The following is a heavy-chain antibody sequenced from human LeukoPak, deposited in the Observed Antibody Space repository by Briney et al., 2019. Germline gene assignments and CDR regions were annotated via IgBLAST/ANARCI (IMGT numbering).Heavy chain of an antibody. V-gene: IGHV1-69*13. CDR3: ARDRQWEPSYYYYYGMDV. D-gene: IGHD1-26*01. CDR1: GGTFSSYA. J-gene: IGHJ6*02. Sequence: EASVKVSCKASGGTFSSYAISWVRQAPGQGLEWMGGIIPIFGTANYAQKFQGRVTITADESTSTAYMELSSLRSEDTAVYYCARDRQWEPSYYYYYGMDVWGQGTTVTVSS. CDR2: IIPIFGTA.